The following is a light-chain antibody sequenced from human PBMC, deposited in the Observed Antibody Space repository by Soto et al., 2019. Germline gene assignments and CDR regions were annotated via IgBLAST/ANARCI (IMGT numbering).Light chain of an antibody. V-gene: IGLV1-47*01. CDR2: RNN. J-gene: IGLJ2*01. Sequence: QAVVTQPPSASGTPGQRVTISCSGSSSNIESNFVYWYQQLPGTAPKVLIYRNNQRPSGVPARFSGSKSGTSASLAISGLRSEDEADYYCAAWDDSLSGPVFGGGTQLTVL. CDR1: SSNIESNF. CDR3: AAWDDSLSGPV.